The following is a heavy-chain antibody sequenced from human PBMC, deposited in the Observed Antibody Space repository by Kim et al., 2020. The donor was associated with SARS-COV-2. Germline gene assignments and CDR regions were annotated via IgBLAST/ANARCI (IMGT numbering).Heavy chain of an antibody. D-gene: IGHD2-2*01. CDR3: ARPGRTIVVVPAAYYYYYGMDV. Sequence: SVKVSCKASGGTFSSYAISWVRQAPGQGLEWMGGIIPIFGTANYAQKFQGRVTITADESTSTAYMELSSLRSEDTAVYYCARPGRTIVVVPAAYYYYYGMDVWGQGTTVTVSS. CDR2: IIPIFGTA. J-gene: IGHJ6*02. V-gene: IGHV1-69*13. CDR1: GGTFSSYA.